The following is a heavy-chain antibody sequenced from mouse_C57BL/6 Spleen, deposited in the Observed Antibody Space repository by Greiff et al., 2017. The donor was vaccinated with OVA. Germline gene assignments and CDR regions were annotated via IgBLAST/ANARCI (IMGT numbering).Heavy chain of an antibody. J-gene: IGHJ3*01. CDR1: GYTFTSYG. V-gene: IGHV1-81*01. CDR2: IYPRSGNT. CDR3: AKKEYGAFAY. Sequence: QVQLQQSGAELARPGASVKLSCKASGYTFTSYGISWVKQRTGQGLEWIGEIYPRSGNTYYNEKFKGKATLTADKSSSTAYMELRSLTSEDTAVYFCAKKEYGAFAYWGQGTLFTVSA. D-gene: IGHD2-10*02.